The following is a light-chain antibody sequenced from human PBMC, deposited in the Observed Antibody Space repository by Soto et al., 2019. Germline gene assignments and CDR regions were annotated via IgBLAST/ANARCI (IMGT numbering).Light chain of an antibody. J-gene: IGLJ1*01. CDR3: CSSAPESTYV. Sequence: QSAPAQPASVSGSPGQSITITSTGTREHVGAYNSFYWYEQRPHKAPQLIIYTGTQRPSGVSSRFPGSTSGNAASLTISGLQADDEADYFCCSSAPESTYVFGTGTKVTVL. CDR2: TGT. V-gene: IGLV2-23*01. CDR1: REHVGAYNS.